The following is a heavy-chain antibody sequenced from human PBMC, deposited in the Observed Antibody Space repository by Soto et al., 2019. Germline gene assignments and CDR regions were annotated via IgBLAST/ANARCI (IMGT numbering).Heavy chain of an antibody. D-gene: IGHD2-2*01. CDR1: GYTFNTYY. Sequence: GASVKVSCKTSGYTFNTYYISWLRQAPGQGLEWIGWISTYNGNTNYVPKFQGRITMTTDTSTGTAYMELRSLRSDDTALYFCARDTSNYFDFWGQGTPVTVSS. V-gene: IGHV1-18*01. J-gene: IGHJ4*02. CDR2: ISTYNGNT. CDR3: ARDTSNYFDF.